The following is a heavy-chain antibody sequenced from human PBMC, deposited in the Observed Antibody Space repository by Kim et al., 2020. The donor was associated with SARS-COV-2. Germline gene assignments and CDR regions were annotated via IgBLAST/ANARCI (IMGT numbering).Heavy chain of an antibody. CDR2: IYYSGST. Sequence: SETLSLTCTVSGGSISSYYWSWIRQPPGKGLEWIGYIYYSGSTNYNPSLKSRVTISVDTSKNQFSLKLSSVTAADTAVYYCARGGSADYGDYDGDYSYGMDVWGQGTTFTVSS. D-gene: IGHD4-17*01. CDR3: ARGGSADYGDYDGDYSYGMDV. CDR1: GGSISSYY. V-gene: IGHV4-59*13. J-gene: IGHJ6*02.